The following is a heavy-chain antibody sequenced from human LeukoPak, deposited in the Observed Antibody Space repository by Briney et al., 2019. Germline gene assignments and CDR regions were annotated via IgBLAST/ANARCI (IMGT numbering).Heavy chain of an antibody. D-gene: IGHD4-17*01. CDR1: GYTFTGYY. V-gene: IGHV1-2*02. CDR2: INPNSGDT. CDR3: AVPRDYGDYVGFDF. Sequence: ASVRVSCKASGYTFTGYYIHWMRQAPGHGLEWMGWINPNSGDTKYVQKFQGRVTMTRLPSIRTAYLDLRRLRSDAPAVYYCAVPRDYGDYVGFDFWGPGTMARVSS. J-gene: IGHJ3*01.